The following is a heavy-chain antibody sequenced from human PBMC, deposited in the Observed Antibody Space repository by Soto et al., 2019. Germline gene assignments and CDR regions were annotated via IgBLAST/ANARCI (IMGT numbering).Heavy chain of an antibody. CDR3: AATRLGY. CDR2: IYSGGST. J-gene: IGHJ4*02. Sequence: EVQLVESGGGLVQPGGSLRLSCAASGFTVSSNYMSWVRQAPGKGLEWVAVIYSGGSTYYADSVKGRFTTSRHNSKNTVYLQMNSLRAEDTAVYYCAATRLGYWGQGTLVTVSS. D-gene: IGHD5-12*01. V-gene: IGHV3-53*04. CDR1: GFTVSSNY.